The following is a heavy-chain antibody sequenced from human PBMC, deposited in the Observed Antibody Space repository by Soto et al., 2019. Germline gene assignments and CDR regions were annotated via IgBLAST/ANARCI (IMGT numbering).Heavy chain of an antibody. J-gene: IGHJ4*02. CDR1: GYTFTSYG. D-gene: IGHD6-13*01. CDR2: ISAYNGNT. Sequence: QVQLVQSGAEVKKPGASVKVSCKASGYTFTSYGIGWVRQAPGQGLEWMGWISAYNGNTNYAQKLQGRVTMTPDTSTSTAYMELRSLRSDATAVYYCARASSSSCHDYWGQGTLVTVSS. CDR3: ARASSSSCHDY. V-gene: IGHV1-18*01.